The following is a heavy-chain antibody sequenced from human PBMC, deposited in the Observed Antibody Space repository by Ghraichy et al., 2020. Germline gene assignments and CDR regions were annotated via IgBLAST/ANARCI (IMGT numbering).Heavy chain of an antibody. CDR3: ASERDYFGSGRNDH. Sequence: GGSLRLSCAASGFTFSDYSMNWVRQAPGKGLEWVSSISSSSSYIFYADSVKGRFTISRDNAKNSLYLQMSSLRVEDTAVYYCASERDYFGSGRNDHWGQGTLVTGSS. V-gene: IGHV3-21*01. CDR1: GFTFSDYS. J-gene: IGHJ4*02. D-gene: IGHD3-10*01. CDR2: ISSSSSYI.